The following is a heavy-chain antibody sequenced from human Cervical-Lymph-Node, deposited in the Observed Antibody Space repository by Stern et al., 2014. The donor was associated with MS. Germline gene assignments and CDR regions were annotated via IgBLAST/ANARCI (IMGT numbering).Heavy chain of an antibody. CDR3: AKDQRDATVSAARVYGVDV. J-gene: IGHJ6*02. D-gene: IGHD1-1*01. V-gene: IGHV3-30*18. CDR1: GFTFSSYA. Sequence: QDQLVESGGGVVQPGRSLRLSCAASGFTFSSYAMQWVRQAPGKGLEWMAVISSDGSNKYYADSVKGRFTISRDNSKNTLYLQMNSLSAEDTGVYYCAKDQRDATVSAARVYGVDVWGQGTTVTVSS. CDR2: ISSDGSNK.